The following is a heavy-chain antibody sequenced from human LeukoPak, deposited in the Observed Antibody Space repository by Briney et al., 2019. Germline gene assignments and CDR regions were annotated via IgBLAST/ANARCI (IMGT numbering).Heavy chain of an antibody. CDR3: ARLRGGDYNDVFDL. CDR1: GGSISSYY. Sequence: SETLSLTCTVSGGSISSYYWSWIRQPPGKGLEWIGYIYYSGSTNYNPSLKSRVTISVDTSKNQFSLKLSSVTAADTAVYYCARLRGGDYNDVFDLWGQGTLVTVSS. D-gene: IGHD4-17*01. J-gene: IGHJ3*01. V-gene: IGHV4-59*08. CDR2: IYYSGST.